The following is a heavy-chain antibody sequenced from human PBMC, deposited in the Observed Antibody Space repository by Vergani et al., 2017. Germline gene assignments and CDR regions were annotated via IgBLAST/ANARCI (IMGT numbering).Heavy chain of an antibody. CDR3: ARRNCRVYCPKDNWVAP. CDR2: IYHSGST. V-gene: IGHV4-38-2*01. CDR1: GYSIRNGYY. D-gene: IGHD5/OR15-5a*01. Sequence: QVQLQESGPGLVEPSETLSLTCAVSGYSIRNGYYWGWIRQPPGKGLEWIGSIYHSGSTHYNPSLKSRVTISVDTSKNDFSLKVTSVTAADTAVYYCARRNCRVYCPKDNWVAPWGRGILVTVSS. J-gene: IGHJ5*02.